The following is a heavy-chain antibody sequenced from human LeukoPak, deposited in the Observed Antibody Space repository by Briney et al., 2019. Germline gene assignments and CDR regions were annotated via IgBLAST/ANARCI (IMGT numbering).Heavy chain of an antibody. CDR1: GGTFSSYA. D-gene: IGHD2-21*02. V-gene: IGHV1-69*04. CDR2: IIPILGIA. Sequence: SVKVSCKASGGTFSSYAISWVRQAPGQGLEWMGRIIPILGIASYAQKFQGRVTITANKSTSTAYMELRSLRSDDTAVYYCARGGDLGDYFDYWGQGTLVTVSS. J-gene: IGHJ4*02. CDR3: ARGGDLGDYFDY.